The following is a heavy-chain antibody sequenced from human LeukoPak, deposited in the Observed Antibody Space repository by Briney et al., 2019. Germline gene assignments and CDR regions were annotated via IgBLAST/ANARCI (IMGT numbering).Heavy chain of an antibody. CDR1: GFTVSSNY. V-gene: IGHV3-53*01. J-gene: IGHJ3*02. Sequence: GGSLRLSCAASGFTVSSNYMNWVRQAPGKWLEWVSVIYGGGSTYYADSVKGRFTISRDTSKNTLYLHMNSLRAEDTAVYYCARAALQKAFDIWGQGTMVTVSS. D-gene: IGHD2-15*01. CDR2: IYGGGST. CDR3: ARAALQKAFDI.